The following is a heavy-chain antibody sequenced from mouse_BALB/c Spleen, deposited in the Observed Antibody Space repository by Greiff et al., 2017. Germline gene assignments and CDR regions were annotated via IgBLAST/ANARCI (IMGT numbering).Heavy chain of an antibody. Sequence: DVMLVESGGGLVQPGGSRTLSCAASGFTFSSFGMHWVRQDPEKGLEWVAYISSGSSTIYYADTVKGRFTISRDNPKNTLFLQMTSLRSEDTAMYYCARMAPFAYWGQGTLVSVSA. CDR2: ISSGSSTI. V-gene: IGHV5-17*02. J-gene: IGHJ3*01. CDR1: GFTFSSFG. CDR3: ARMAPFAY.